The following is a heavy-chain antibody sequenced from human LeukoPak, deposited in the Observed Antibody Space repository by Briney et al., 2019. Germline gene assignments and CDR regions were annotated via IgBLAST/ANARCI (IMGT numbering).Heavy chain of an antibody. Sequence: SETLSLTCTVSGYSISSGYYWGWIRQPPGKGLEWIGSIYHSGSTYYNPSLKSRVTISVDTSKNQFSLKLSSVTAADTAVYYCARGGALGYYYYYMDVWGKGTTVTVSS. CDR1: GYSISSGYY. D-gene: IGHD1-26*01. CDR3: ARGGALGYYYYYMDV. CDR2: IYHSGST. J-gene: IGHJ6*03. V-gene: IGHV4-38-2*02.